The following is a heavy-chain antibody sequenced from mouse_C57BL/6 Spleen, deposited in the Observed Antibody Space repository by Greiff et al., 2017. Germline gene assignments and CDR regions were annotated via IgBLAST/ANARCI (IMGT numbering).Heavy chain of an antibody. Sequence: VQLQQSGAELMKPGASVKLSCKATGYTFTGYWIEWVKQRPGHGLEWIGEILPGSGSTNYNEKFKGKATFTADTASNTAYMQLSSLTTEDSAIYYCAREGNYYGSRFAYWGQGTLVTVSA. D-gene: IGHD1-1*01. CDR1: GYTFTGYW. CDR3: AREGNYYGSRFAY. V-gene: IGHV1-9*01. CDR2: ILPGSGST. J-gene: IGHJ3*01.